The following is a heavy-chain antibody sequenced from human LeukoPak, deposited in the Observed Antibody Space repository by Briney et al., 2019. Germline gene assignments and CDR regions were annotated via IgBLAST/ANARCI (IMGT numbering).Heavy chain of an antibody. CDR2: IKSDGSST. V-gene: IGHV3-74*01. J-gene: IGHJ4*02. D-gene: IGHD3-22*01. CDR3: AKDLDSSRPRGGFDY. Sequence: GGSLRLSCAASGFTFSSYWMHWVRQAPGKGLVWVSRIKSDGSSTSYADSVKGRFTISRDNAKSTLYLQMNSLRAEDTAVYYCAKDLDSSRPRGGFDYWGQGTLVTVSS. CDR1: GFTFSSYW.